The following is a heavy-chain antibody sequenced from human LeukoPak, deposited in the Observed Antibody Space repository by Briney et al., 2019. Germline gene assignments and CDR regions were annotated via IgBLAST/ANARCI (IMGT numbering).Heavy chain of an antibody. CDR2: INHSGST. V-gene: IGHV4-39*07. CDR3: ARLPTNGDVDTAMDFDY. CDR1: GDSVSSNNYY. Sequence: SETLSLTCSVSGDSVSSNNYYWGWIRQPPGKGLEWIGEINHSGSTNYNPSLKSRVTISVDTSKNQFSLKLSSVTAADTAVYYCARLPTNGDVDTAMDFDYWGQGTLVTVSS. D-gene: IGHD5-18*01. J-gene: IGHJ4*02.